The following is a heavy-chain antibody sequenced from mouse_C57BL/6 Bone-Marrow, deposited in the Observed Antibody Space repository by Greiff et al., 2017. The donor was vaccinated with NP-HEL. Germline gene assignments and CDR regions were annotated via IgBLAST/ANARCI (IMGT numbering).Heavy chain of an antibody. CDR3: ARLPPYYAMDY. J-gene: IGHJ4*01. V-gene: IGHV1-7*01. CDR1: GYTFTSYW. CDR2: INPSSGYT. Sequence: QVHVKQSGAELAKPGASVKLSCKASGYTFTSYWMHWVKQRPGQGLEWIEYINPSSGYTKYNQKFKDKATLTADKSSSTAYMQLSSLTYEDSAVYYCARLPPYYAMDYWGQGTSVTVSS.